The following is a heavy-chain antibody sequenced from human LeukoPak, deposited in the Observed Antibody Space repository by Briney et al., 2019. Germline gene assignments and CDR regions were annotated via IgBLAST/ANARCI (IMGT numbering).Heavy chain of an antibody. V-gene: IGHV3-11*01. CDR1: GFTFSDYY. CDR2: ISSSGSTI. Sequence: GGSLRLSCAASGFTFSDYYMSWVRQAPGKGLEWVSYISSSGSTIYYADSVKGRFTISTDNAKNSLYMQMNSLRAEDTAVYYCARMVVSASPVEFDYWGQGTLVTASS. D-gene: IGHD2-2*01. CDR3: ARMVVSASPVEFDY. J-gene: IGHJ4*02.